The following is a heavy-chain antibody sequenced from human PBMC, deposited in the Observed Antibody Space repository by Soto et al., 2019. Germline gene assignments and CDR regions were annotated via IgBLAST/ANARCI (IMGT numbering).Heavy chain of an antibody. J-gene: IGHJ6*02. CDR2: IYYSGST. CDR1: GGSVSSGSYY. V-gene: IGHV4-61*01. Sequence: SETLSLTCIVSGGSVSSGSYYWSWIRQPPGKGLEWIGYIYYSGSTNYNPSLKSRVTISVDTSKNQFSLKLSSVTAADTAVYYCARNADXLRFLEIPYYYYYGMDVWGQGTTVTVSS. CDR3: ARNADXLRFLEIPYYYYYGMDV. D-gene: IGHD3-3*01.